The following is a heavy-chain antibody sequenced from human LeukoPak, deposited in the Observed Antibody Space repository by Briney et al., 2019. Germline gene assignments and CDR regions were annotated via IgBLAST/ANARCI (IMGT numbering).Heavy chain of an antibody. D-gene: IGHD2-2*01. CDR1: GFTFSSYA. J-gene: IGHJ5*02. Sequence: GGSLRLSCAASGFTFSSYAMHWVRQAPGKGLEWVSAISGSGGSTYYADSVKGRFTISRDNSKNTLYLQMNSLRAEDTAVYYCAKEDCSSTSCYSPLYNWFDPWGQGTLVTVSS. CDR2: ISGSGGST. CDR3: AKEDCSSTSCYSPLYNWFDP. V-gene: IGHV3-23*01.